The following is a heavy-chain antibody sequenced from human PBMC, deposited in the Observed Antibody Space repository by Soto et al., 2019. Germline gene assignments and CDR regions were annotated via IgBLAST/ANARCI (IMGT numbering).Heavy chain of an antibody. D-gene: IGHD6-13*01. J-gene: IGHJ6*02. CDR1: GGSISSSSYY. V-gene: IGHV4-39*01. Sequence: SETLSLTCTVSGGSISSSSYYWGWIRQPPGKGLEWIGSSYYSGSTYYNPSLKSRVTISVDTSKNQFSLKLSSVTGADTAEYDCERQAAGSIYYYYSYGMDVWGQGTMVTVSS. CDR3: ERQAAGSIYYYYSYGMDV. CDR2: SYYSGST.